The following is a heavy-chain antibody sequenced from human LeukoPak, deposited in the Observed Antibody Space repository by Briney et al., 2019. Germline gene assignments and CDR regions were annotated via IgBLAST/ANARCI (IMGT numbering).Heavy chain of an antibody. CDR2: ISSSSTYI. D-gene: IGHD1-1*01. J-gene: IGHJ4*02. V-gene: IGHV3-21*01. CDR3: AREQLNSRFDY. Sequence: GGSLRLSCAASGFSFNSYSMNWVRQAPGKGLEWVSSISSSSTYIYYADSVRGRFTISRDNAKNSLYLQMNSLRAEDTAVYYCAREQLNSRFDYWGQGTLATVSS. CDR1: GFSFNSYS.